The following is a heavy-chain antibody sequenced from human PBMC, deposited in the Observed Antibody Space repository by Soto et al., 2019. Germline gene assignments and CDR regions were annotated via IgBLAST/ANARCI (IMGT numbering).Heavy chain of an antibody. V-gene: IGHV4-31*03. D-gene: IGHD1-1*01. J-gene: IGHJ6*02. CDR2: IYYSGST. CDR1: GGSISSGGYY. Sequence: QVQLQESGPGLVKPSQTLSLTCTVSGGSISSGGYYWSWIRQHTGKGLEWIGYIYYSGSTYYNPSLTSRVTISVDTSKSQFSLKLSSVTAADTAVYYCARVGLAILEHSYGMDVWGQGTTVTVSS. CDR3: ARVGLAILEHSYGMDV.